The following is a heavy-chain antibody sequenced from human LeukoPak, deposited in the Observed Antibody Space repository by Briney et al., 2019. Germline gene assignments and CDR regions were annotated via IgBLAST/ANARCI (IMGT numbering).Heavy chain of an antibody. Sequence: SETLSLTCTVSGGSISSSSYYWGWIRQPAGKGLEWIGRIYTSGSTNYNPSLKSRVTMSVDTSKNQFSLKLSSVTAADTAVYYCARALGHAFDIWGQGTMVTVSS. CDR3: ARALGHAFDI. CDR1: GGSISSSSYY. V-gene: IGHV4-61*02. CDR2: IYTSGST. J-gene: IGHJ3*02.